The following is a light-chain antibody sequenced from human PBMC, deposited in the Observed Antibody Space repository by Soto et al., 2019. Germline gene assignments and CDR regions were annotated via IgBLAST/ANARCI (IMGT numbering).Light chain of an antibody. CDR3: QHYGTTPLT. CDR1: QSVSSSY. V-gene: IGKV3-20*01. CDR2: GAS. Sequence: EVALSLSPGTLSLSPGERATLSCSASQSVSSSYSAWYQQKPGQAPRLLICGASSRATGIPDRCSGSGSGTDFTLTIDRLEAEDCVVYRCQHYGTTPLTFGGGTKVDIK. J-gene: IGKJ4*01.